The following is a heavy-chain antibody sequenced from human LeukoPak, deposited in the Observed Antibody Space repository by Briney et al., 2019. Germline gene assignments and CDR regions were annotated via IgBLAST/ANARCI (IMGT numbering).Heavy chain of an antibody. CDR2: IYYSGST. Sequence: SETLSLTCAVSGGSISSGGYSWTWIRQPPGKGLEWIGYIYYSGSTNYNPSLKSRVTISVDTSKNQFSLKLSSVTAADTAVYYCARGRTKLDYWGQGTLVTVSS. J-gene: IGHJ4*02. CDR1: GGSISSGGYS. CDR3: ARGRTKLDY. D-gene: IGHD1-14*01. V-gene: IGHV4-61*08.